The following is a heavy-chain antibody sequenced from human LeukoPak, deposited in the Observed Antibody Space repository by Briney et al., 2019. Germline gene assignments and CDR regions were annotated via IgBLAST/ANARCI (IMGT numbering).Heavy chain of an antibody. CDR1: GFTFSSYS. V-gene: IGHV3-48*04. D-gene: IGHD3-10*01. Sequence: TGGSLRLSCAASGFTFSSYSMNWVRQAPGKGLEWVSYISSSSSTIYYADSVKGRFTISRDNAKNSLYLQMNSLRAEDTAVYYCAKAAITMVRGGLSVWGQGTTVTVSS. CDR3: AKAAITMVRGGLSV. J-gene: IGHJ6*02. CDR2: ISSSSSTI.